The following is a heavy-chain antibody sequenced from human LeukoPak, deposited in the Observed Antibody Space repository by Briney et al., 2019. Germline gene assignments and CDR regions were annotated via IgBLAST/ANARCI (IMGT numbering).Heavy chain of an antibody. V-gene: IGHV4-34*01. CDR1: GGSFSGYY. J-gene: IGHJ5*02. CDR3: ASFRGVRAAKRRFDP. Sequence: SETLSLTCAVYGGSFSGYYWSWIRQPPGKGLEWIGEINHSGSTNYNPSLKSRVTISVDTSKNQFSLKLSSVTAADTAVYYCASFRGVRAAKRRFDPGGQGTLVSVSS. D-gene: IGHD3-10*01. CDR2: INHSGST.